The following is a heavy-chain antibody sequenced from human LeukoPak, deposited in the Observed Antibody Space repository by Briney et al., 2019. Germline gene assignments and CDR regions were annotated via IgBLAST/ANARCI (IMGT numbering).Heavy chain of an antibody. CDR2: ISNSGGVA. CDR3: AKPHSGASFFDY. D-gene: IGHD2-15*01. V-gene: IGHV3-23*01. J-gene: IGHJ4*02. CDR1: GLTFSSHW. Sequence: GGSLRLSCAASGLTFSSHWMHWVRQAPGKGLEWVSGISNSGGVANYADSVKGRFTISRDNSKNTLYLQMDTLRAEDTAVYFCAKPHSGASFFDYWGQGALVTVSS.